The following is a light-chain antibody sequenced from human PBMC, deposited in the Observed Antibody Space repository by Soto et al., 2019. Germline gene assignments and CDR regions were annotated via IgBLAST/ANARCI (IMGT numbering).Light chain of an antibody. Sequence: IVLTQSPATPSVSPGERATLSCRASQGIFYNLAWFQQRPGQAPRLLVYGVSSRATGIPDRFSGSGSGTDFTLTISRLEPEDSAVYYCQQYASIPLTFGRGTKVDIK. V-gene: IGKV3-20*01. CDR1: QGIFYN. J-gene: IGKJ4*01. CDR3: QQYASIPLT. CDR2: GVS.